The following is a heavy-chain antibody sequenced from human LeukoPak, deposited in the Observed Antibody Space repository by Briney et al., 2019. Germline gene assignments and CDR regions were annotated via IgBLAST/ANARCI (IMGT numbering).Heavy chain of an antibody. Sequence: GGSLRLSCAASGFTSSSYWMTWVRQAPGKGLEWVANMKQDGSERNYVDSAKGRFTISRDNAKNSLYLQMNTLRDEDTAVYYCATGAGCGYWGQGTLVTVSS. CDR3: ATGAGCGY. CDR2: MKQDGSER. J-gene: IGHJ4*02. CDR1: GFTSSSYW. V-gene: IGHV3-7*03. D-gene: IGHD6-19*01.